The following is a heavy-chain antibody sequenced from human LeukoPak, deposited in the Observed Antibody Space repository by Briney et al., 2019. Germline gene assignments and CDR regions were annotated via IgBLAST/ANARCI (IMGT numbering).Heavy chain of an antibody. CDR3: ARMSYDSSGPDAFDI. CDR2: IFSNDEK. CDR1: GFSLSTARMG. J-gene: IGHJ3*02. V-gene: IGHV2-26*01. D-gene: IGHD3-22*01. Sequence: SGPVLVKPTETLTLTCTVSGFSLSTARMGVSWIRQPPGKALEWLAHIFSNDEKSYSTSLKSRLTISKDTSKSQVVLTITNMDPVDTATYYCARMSYDSSGPDAFDIWGQGTMVTVSS.